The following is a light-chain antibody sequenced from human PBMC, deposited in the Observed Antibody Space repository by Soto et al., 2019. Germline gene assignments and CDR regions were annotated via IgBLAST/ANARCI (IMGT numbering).Light chain of an antibody. V-gene: IGLV2-14*01. CDR3: SSYTSSSTRV. CDR2: DVS. CDR1: SSDVGGYNY. J-gene: IGLJ1*01. Sequence: QSFLTQPASVSGSPGQSITISCTGTSSDVGGYNYVSWYQQHPGKAPKLMIYDVSNRPSGVSNRFSGSKSGNTASLTISGLQAEDEADYYCSSYTSSSTRVFGTGTKVTVL.